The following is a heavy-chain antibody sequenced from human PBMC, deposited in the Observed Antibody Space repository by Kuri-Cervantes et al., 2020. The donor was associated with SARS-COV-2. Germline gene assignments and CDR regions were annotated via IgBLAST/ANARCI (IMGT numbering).Heavy chain of an antibody. D-gene: IGHD1-26*01. CDR1: GFTFSSYA. J-gene: IGHJ4*02. CDR3: AKDDYSGGYNFDY. Sequence: GESLKISCAASGFTFSSYAMSWVRQDPRKGLEWVSAISGSGGSTYYADSVKGRITISRDNSKNTLYLQMNSLRAEDTAVYYCAKDDYSGGYNFDYWGQGALVTVSS. CDR2: ISGSGGST. V-gene: IGHV3-23*01.